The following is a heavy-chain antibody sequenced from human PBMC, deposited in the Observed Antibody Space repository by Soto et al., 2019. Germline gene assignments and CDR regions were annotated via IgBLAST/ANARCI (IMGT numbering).Heavy chain of an antibody. CDR2: ISGGGGST. Sequence: GGSLRLSCAASGFTFSSYAMSWVRQAPGKGLEWVSAISGGGGSTYYADSGKGRFTISRDNSKNTLYLQMNSLRAEDTAVYYCAKVGSSGWYDYWGQGTLVTVSS. CDR1: GFTFSSYA. J-gene: IGHJ4*02. CDR3: AKVGSSGWYDY. D-gene: IGHD6-19*01. V-gene: IGHV3-23*01.